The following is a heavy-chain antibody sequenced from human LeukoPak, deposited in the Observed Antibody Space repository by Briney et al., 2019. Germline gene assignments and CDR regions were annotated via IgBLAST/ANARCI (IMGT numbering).Heavy chain of an antibody. V-gene: IGHV3-20*04. CDR2: ISGSGGST. CDR1: GFTFDDYA. J-gene: IGHJ4*02. Sequence: PGGSLRLSCAASGFTFDDYAMHWVRQAPGKGLEWVSAISGSGGSTYYTDSVKGRFTISRDNAKNSLYLQMNSLRAEDTAVYYCAREEGGKLGIDYYFDYWGQGTLVTVSS. CDR3: AREEGGKLGIDYYFDY. D-gene: IGHD7-27*01.